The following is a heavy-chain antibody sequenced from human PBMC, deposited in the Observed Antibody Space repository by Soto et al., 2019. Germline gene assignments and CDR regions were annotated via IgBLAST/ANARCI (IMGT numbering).Heavy chain of an antibody. CDR2: ISSSSRAI. V-gene: IGHV3-48*02. CDR3: ARGPLSCGGDCYIADY. CDR1: GFTFSTYN. J-gene: IGHJ4*02. D-gene: IGHD2-21*02. Sequence: EVQLVESGGGLVQPGGSLRLSCAVSGFTFSTYNMNWVRQAPGKGLEWVSYISSSSRAIYYADSVKGRFTISRGNDKNSLFLQMNSVRDEDKAVYYCARGPLSCGGDCYIADYWGQGILVTVAS.